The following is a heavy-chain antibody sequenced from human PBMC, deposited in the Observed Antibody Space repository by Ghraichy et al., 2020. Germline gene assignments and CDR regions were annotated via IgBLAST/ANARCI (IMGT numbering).Heavy chain of an antibody. CDR1: GGSISSGGYS. Sequence: SETLSLTCAVSGGSISSGGYSWSWIRQPPGKGLEWIGYIYHSGSTYYNPSLKSRVTISVDRSKNQFSLKLSSVTAADTAVYYCARVDGAPYYYYMDVWGKGTTVTVSS. J-gene: IGHJ6*03. D-gene: IGHD4-17*01. V-gene: IGHV4-30-2*01. CDR3: ARVDGAPYYYYMDV. CDR2: IYHSGST.